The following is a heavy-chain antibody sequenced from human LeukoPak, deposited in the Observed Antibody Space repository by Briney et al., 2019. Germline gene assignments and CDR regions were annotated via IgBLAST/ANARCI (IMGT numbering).Heavy chain of an antibody. V-gene: IGHV4-59*12. CDR2: IYYSGST. CDR3: ARAPTGGPGFDY. D-gene: IGHD4-23*01. CDR1: GGSISSYY. Sequence: SETLSLTCTVSGGSISSYYWSWIRQPPGKGLEWSGYIYYSGSTNYNPSLKSRVTISVDTSKNQFSLKLSSVTAADTAVYYCARAPTGGPGFDYWGQGTLVTVSS. J-gene: IGHJ4*02.